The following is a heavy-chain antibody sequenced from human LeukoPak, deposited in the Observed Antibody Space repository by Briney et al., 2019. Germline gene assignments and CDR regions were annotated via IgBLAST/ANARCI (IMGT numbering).Heavy chain of an antibody. CDR2: INPSSGGT. D-gene: IGHD6-19*01. V-gene: IGHV1-2*06. J-gene: IGHJ4*02. CDR3: ARDPRSSGWYIPDY. CDR1: GYTFTGYY. Sequence: ASVKISCKASGYTFTGYYMHWVRQAPGQGLEWMGRINPSSGGTNYAQKFQGRVTMTRDTSISTAYMELSRLRSDDTAVYYCARDPRSSGWYIPDYWGQGTLVTVSS.